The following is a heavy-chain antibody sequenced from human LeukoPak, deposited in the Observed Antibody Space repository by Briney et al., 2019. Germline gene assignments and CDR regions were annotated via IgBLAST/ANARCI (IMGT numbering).Heavy chain of an antibody. CDR1: GYSISSGYY. V-gene: IGHV4-38-2*02. CDR2: IYHSGRT. Sequence: PSETLSLTCTVSGYSISSGYYWGWIRQPPGKGLEWIGSIYHSGRTYYNPSLKSRVTISVDTSKNQFSLKLSSVTAADTAVYYCARGRLYYDFWSVPPYLDVWGKGTTVTVSS. D-gene: IGHD3-3*01. J-gene: IGHJ6*03. CDR3: ARGRLYYDFWSVPPYLDV.